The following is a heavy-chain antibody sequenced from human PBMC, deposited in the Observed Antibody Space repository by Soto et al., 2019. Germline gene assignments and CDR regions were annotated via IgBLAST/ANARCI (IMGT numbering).Heavy chain of an antibody. CDR3: ARQPLAGGGFPS. D-gene: IGHD1-1*01. V-gene: IGHV4-39*01. J-gene: IGHJ5*02. Sequence: QLQLQESGPGLVKPSATLSRTCTVSGDSIRTSAYYWGWIRQRPGKGLEGIGSIDYSGKNYYNTSLKSRVTISVDTSKSQFSLRLRSGTATDASMYGCARQPLAGGGFPSWGQGARVTVSS. CDR1: GDSIRTSAYY. CDR2: IDYSGKN.